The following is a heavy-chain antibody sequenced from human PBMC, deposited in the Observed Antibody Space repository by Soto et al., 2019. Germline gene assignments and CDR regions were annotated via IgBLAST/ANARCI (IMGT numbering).Heavy chain of an antibody. CDR2: ISTSGGT. CDR1: GFTFSSYA. V-gene: IGHV3-23*01. CDR3: PRGASGPDY. J-gene: IGHJ4*02. Sequence: EVHMLVSGGGLVQPGGSLRLSCAASGFTFSSYAMSWVRQAPGKGLEWVSSISTSGGTYYADSVKGRFTISRDNSKNTLYLQLDSLRAEDTAVYYCPRGASGPDYWGQGTLVTVSS.